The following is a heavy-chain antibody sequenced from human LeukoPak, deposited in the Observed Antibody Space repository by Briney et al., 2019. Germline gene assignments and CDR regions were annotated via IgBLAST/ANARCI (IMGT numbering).Heavy chain of an antibody. CDR1: GGSISSSSYY. D-gene: IGHD3-3*01. CDR3: ARKSLEWLSPRYYMDV. V-gene: IGHV4-39*01. Sequence: PSETLSLTCTVSGGSISSSSYYWGWIRQPPGKGLEWIGSIYYSGSTYYNPSLKSRVTISVDTSKNQFSLKLSSVAAADTAVYYCARKSLEWLSPRYYMDVWGKGTTVTVSS. J-gene: IGHJ6*03. CDR2: IYYSGST.